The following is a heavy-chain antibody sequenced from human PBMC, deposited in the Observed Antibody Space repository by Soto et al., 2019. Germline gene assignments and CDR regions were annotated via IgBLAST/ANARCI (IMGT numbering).Heavy chain of an antibody. Sequence: GGSLRLSCAASGFTFSSYGMHWVRQAPGKGLEWVAVIWYDGSNKYYADSVKGRFTISRDNSKNTLYLQMNSLRAEDTAVYYCARSDYYDSSGYYPGAYWGQGTLVTVSS. V-gene: IGHV3-33*01. CDR2: IWYDGSNK. J-gene: IGHJ4*02. D-gene: IGHD3-22*01. CDR1: GFTFSSYG. CDR3: ARSDYYDSSGYYPGAY.